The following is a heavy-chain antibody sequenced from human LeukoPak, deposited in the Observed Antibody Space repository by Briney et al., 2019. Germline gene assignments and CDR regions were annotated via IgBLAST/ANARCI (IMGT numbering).Heavy chain of an antibody. CDR1: GGSISSHY. CDR2: IYYSGST. CDR3: VRGSWSGYYTSVWYLSAFDI. D-gene: IGHD6-19*01. V-gene: IGHV4-59*11. Sequence: SETLSLTCAASGGSISSHYWSWIRQPPGKGLEWIGYIYYSGSTTYNPSFKSRVTISVDTTKNQFSLRLSSVTAAATARYYCVRGSWSGYYTSVWYLSAFDICGQGTLVTVPS. J-gene: IGHJ3*02.